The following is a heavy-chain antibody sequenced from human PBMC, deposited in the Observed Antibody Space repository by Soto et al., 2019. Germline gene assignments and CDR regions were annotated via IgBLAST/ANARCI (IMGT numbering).Heavy chain of an antibody. CDR1: GFTFSSYG. CDR2: ISHDGSNK. D-gene: IGHD6-13*01. Sequence: QVPLVESGGGVVQPGRSLRLSCAASGFTFSSYGMHWVRQAPGKGLEWVAVISHDGSNKYFADSVKGRFTISRDNSQSTLELQMNSLRAEETAVYYCAKHRLAAAGYLHGMDVWGQGTTVTVSS. CDR3: AKHRLAAAGYLHGMDV. V-gene: IGHV3-30*18. J-gene: IGHJ6*02.